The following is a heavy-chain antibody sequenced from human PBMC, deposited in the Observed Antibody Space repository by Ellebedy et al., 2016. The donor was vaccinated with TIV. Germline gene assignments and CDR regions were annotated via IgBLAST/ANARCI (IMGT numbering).Heavy chain of an antibody. D-gene: IGHD3-22*01. Sequence: ESLKISCAASGFTFSSYAMSWVRQAPGKGLEWVSTISSTGSRTYYADSVEGRFIISRDNSKKTLYLQMNSLRAEDTAVYYCAKGRGGGSDTSAPRYYFDSWGLGTLVTVSS. CDR1: GFTFSSYA. V-gene: IGHV3-23*01. J-gene: IGHJ4*02. CDR3: AKGRGGGSDTSAPRYYFDS. CDR2: ISSTGSRT.